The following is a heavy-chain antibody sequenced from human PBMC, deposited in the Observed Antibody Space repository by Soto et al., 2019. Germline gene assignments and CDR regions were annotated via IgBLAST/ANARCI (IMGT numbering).Heavy chain of an antibody. J-gene: IGHJ6*02. CDR1: GDSVTFGHHY. Sequence: QVQLQESGPGLVKPSGTLSLICIVSGDSVTFGHHYWSWIRQPPGKGLEWFGHIFFTGAINYSPSLKSRVTMSVDSSKSQFSLNLTSVSAADSAIYSCARARPDSAGSSLGRRLDVWGQGTTVTVSS. CDR2: IFFTGAI. V-gene: IGHV4-61*01. CDR3: ARARPDSAGSSLGRRLDV. D-gene: IGHD3-10*01.